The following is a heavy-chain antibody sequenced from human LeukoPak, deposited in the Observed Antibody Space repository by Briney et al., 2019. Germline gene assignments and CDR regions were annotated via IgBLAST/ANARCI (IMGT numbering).Heavy chain of an antibody. V-gene: IGHV3-23*01. CDR3: AKDISTWGGYSYACLDY. CDR1: GFTFSSYA. J-gene: IGHJ4*02. D-gene: IGHD5-18*01. Sequence: PGGSLRLSCAASGFTFSSYAMSWVRQAPGKGLEWVSAISGSGGSTYYADSVKGRFTISRDNSKNTLYLQMNSLRAEDTAVYYCAKDISTWGGYSYACLDYWGQGTLVTVSS. CDR2: ISGSGGST.